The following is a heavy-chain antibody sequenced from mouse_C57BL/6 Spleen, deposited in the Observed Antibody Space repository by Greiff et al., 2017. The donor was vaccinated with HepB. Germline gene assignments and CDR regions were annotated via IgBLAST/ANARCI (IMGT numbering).Heavy chain of an antibody. J-gene: IGHJ2*01. V-gene: IGHV1-61*01. CDR3: ENSVRYYFDY. CDR1: GYTFTSYW. CDR2: IYPSDSET. D-gene: IGHD1-1*01. Sequence: QVQLQQPGAELVRPGSSVKLSCKASGYTFTSYWMDWVKQRPGQGLEWIGNIYPSDSETHYNQKFKDKATLTVDKSSSTAYMQLSSLPSEDSAVYYYENSVRYYFDYWGQGTTLTVSS.